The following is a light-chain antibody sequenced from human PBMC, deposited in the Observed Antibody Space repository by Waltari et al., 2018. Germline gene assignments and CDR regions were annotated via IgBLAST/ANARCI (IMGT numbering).Light chain of an antibody. CDR2: TAS. CDR3: QQYCKSPGT. J-gene: IGKJ1*01. CDR1: QSITTN. Sequence: DIQMTQSPSSLSASIGDRVTITCRASQSITTNLNWYQQRPGKAPQLLIYTASGLPTGVPSRFSGSGSGTDFTLTINGLQPEDFATYFCQQYCKSPGTFGRGTKVEV. V-gene: IGKV1-39*01.